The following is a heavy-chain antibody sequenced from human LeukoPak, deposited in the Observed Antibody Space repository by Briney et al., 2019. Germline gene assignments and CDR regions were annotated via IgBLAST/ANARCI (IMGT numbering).Heavy chain of an antibody. CDR3: ARQQIYVDTGLVDYFDY. D-gene: IGHD5-18*01. V-gene: IGHV4-59*01. J-gene: IGHJ4*02. Sequence: SETLSLTCTVSGGSISSYYWSWIRQPPGKGLEWIGYMYYSGTTNYNPSLRSRVTISADTSKNQFSLQVRSVTAADTAVYYCARQQIYVDTGLVDYFDYWGQGTLVTVSS. CDR2: MYYSGTT. CDR1: GGSISSYY.